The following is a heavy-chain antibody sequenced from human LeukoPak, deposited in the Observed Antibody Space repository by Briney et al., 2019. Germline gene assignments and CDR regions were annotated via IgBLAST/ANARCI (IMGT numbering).Heavy chain of an antibody. J-gene: IGHJ6*02. D-gene: IGHD5-18*01. Sequence: GESLKISCKGSGYSFTSYWIGWVRQMPGKGLERMGIIYPGDSDTRYSPSFQGQVTISADKSISTAYLQWSSLKASDTAMYYCARRAHSYGYIMDVWGQGTTVTVSS. CDR1: GYSFTSYW. CDR2: IYPGDSDT. V-gene: IGHV5-51*01. CDR3: ARRAHSYGYIMDV.